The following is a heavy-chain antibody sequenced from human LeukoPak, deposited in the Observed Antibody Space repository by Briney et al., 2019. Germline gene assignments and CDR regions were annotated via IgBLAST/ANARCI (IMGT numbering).Heavy chain of an antibody. CDR2: IRYDGSNK. CDR3: AKVTMDFWSGNVWFDP. CDR1: GFTFSSYG. J-gene: IGHJ5*02. Sequence: GGSLRLSCAASGFTFSSYGMHWVRQAPGKGLEWVVFIRYDGSNKYYADSVKGRFTISRDNSKNTLYLQMNSLRAEDTAVYYCAKVTMDFWSGNVWFDPWGQGTLVTVSS. V-gene: IGHV3-30*02. D-gene: IGHD3-3*01.